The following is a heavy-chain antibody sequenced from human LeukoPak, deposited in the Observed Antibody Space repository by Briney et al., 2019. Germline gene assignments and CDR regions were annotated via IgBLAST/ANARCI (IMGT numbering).Heavy chain of an antibody. D-gene: IGHD3-22*01. CDR1: GFTFSDYY. V-gene: IGHV3-11*04. CDR3: ARRIYYDNSGYRY. CDR2: ISPRSNTI. J-gene: IGHJ4*02. Sequence: GGSLRLSCAASGFTFSDYYMSWIRQAPGKGLEWISYISPRSNTIYYADSVKGRFTISRDNAKNSLYLQMNSLRAEDTAVYYFARRIYYDNSGYRYWGQGTLVTVSS.